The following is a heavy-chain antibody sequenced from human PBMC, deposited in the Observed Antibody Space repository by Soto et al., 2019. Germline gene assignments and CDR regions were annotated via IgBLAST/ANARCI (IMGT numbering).Heavy chain of an antibody. CDR3: AAGTTNLYYYYYMDV. J-gene: IGHJ6*03. D-gene: IGHD1-7*01. Sequence: SAKVSCKASGFTFTSSAMQWVRQARGQRLEWIGWIVVGSGNTNYAQKFQERVTITRDMSTSTAYMELSSLRSEDTAVYYCAAGTTNLYYYYYMDVWGKGTTVTVSS. CDR2: IVVGSGNT. CDR1: GFTFTSSA. V-gene: IGHV1-58*02.